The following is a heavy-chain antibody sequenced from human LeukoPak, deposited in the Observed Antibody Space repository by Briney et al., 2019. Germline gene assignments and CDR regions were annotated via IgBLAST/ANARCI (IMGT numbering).Heavy chain of an antibody. V-gene: IGHV1-2*02. CDR3: ARVGIAVAGHWYFDL. J-gene: IGHJ2*01. D-gene: IGHD6-19*01. CDR1: GYTFTDYY. CDR2: INPNSGGT. Sequence: ASVKVSCKASGYTFTDYYVHWVRQAPGQGLEWMGWINPNSGGTNYAQKFQGRVTMTRDTSISTAYMELSRLRSDDTAVYYCARVGIAVAGHWYFDLWGRGTLVTVSS.